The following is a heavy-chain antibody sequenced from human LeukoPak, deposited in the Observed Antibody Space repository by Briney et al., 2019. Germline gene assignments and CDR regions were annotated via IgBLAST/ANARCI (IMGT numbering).Heavy chain of an antibody. CDR3: ASTTTTYYDFWSGYYKGYFDY. D-gene: IGHD3-3*01. CDR1: GGSISSSSYY. J-gene: IGHJ4*02. V-gene: IGHV4-39*07. CDR2: IYYSGST. Sequence: PSETLSLTCTVSGGSISSSSYYWGWIRQPPGKGLEWIGSIYYSGSTYYNPSLKSRVTISVDKSKNQFSLKLSSVTAADTAVYYCASTTTTYYDFWSGYYKGYFDYWGQGTLVTVSS.